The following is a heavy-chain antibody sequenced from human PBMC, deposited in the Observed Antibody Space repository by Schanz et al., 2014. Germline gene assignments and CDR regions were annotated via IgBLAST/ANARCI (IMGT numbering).Heavy chain of an antibody. V-gene: IGHV3-33*06. Sequence: QVQLVESGGGVVQPGRSLRLSCAASGFTFSKYGMHWVRRAPGKGLEWVAVIWYDGSNKDYADSVKGRFTISRDNSKNTLYLQMNSLRGDDTAIYYCVKGGTNTLDSWGQGTLVTVSS. J-gene: IGHJ4*02. CDR2: IWYDGSNK. CDR3: VKGGTNTLDS. CDR1: GFTFSKYG.